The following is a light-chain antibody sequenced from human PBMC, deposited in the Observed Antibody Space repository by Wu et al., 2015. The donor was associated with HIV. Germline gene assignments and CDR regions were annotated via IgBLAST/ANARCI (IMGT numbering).Light chain of an antibody. CDR3: QQARSFPLT. J-gene: IGKJ4*01. CDR1: QGLGNNY. V-gene: IGKV3-20*01. Sequence: VLTQSPGTLSLSPGELATLSCRASQGLGNNYLAWYQQKGGQPPRVIIHGASGRASGVPDRFSGSGSGTTFTLTISGLQPEDFATYYCQQARSFPLTFGGGTKVEIK. CDR2: GAS.